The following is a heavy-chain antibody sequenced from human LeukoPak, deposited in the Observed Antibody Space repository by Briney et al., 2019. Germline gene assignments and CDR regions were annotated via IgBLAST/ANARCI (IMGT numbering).Heavy chain of an antibody. D-gene: IGHD3-10*01. J-gene: IGHJ4*02. CDR3: ARDKFRGYFDY. CDR2: ISSSGSTI. V-gene: IGHV3-48*03. Sequence: PGGSLRLSCAASGFTFSSYEMNWVRQAPGKGLEWVSYISSSGSTIYYADSVKGRFTISRDNAKNSLYLQMNSLRAEDTAVYYCARDKFRGYFDYWGQGTLVTVSS. CDR1: GFTFSSYE.